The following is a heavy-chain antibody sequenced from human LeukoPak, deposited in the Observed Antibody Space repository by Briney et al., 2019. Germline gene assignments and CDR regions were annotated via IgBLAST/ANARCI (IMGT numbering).Heavy chain of an antibody. CDR2: INAGNGNT. J-gene: IGHJ5*02. Sequence: GASVKVSCKASGYTFTSYAMHWVRQAPGQRLEWMGWINAGNGNTKYSQKFQGRVTITRDTSASTAYMELSSLRSEDTAVYYCARGGSGYFRQFDPWGQGTLVTVSS. CDR3: ARGGSGYFRQFDP. D-gene: IGHD3-22*01. V-gene: IGHV1-3*01. CDR1: GYTFTSYA.